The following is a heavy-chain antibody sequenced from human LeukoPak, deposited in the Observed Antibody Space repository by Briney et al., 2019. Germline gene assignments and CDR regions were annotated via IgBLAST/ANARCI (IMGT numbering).Heavy chain of an antibody. CDR1: GGAISKSNYY. V-gene: IGHV4-39*01. CDR3: ARHRLRFLEWPTPPPYNWFDP. J-gene: IGHJ5*02. CDR2: IYYSGST. D-gene: IGHD3-3*01. Sequence: SETLSLTCTVSGGAISKSNYYWVWIRQPPGKGLEWIGSIYYSGSTYYNPSLKSRVTISVDTSKNQFSLKLSSVTAADTAVYYCARHRLRFLEWPTPPPYNWFDPWGQGTLVTVSS.